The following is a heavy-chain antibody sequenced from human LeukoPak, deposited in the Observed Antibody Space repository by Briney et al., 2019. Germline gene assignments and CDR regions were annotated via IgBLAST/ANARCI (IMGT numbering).Heavy chain of an antibody. D-gene: IGHD2-2*01. CDR1: GYTFNDYW. CDR3: VRDCSSASLSSGCYYAMDV. V-gene: IGHV3-7*03. J-gene: IGHJ6*04. CDR2: IKQDGSEK. Sequence: GGSLRLSCAASGYTFNDYWMTWVRQAPGKGLEWVAHIKQDGSEKYYVDSLKGRFTISRDNAKNSLFLQMNSLRAEDTAVYYCVRDCSSASLSSGCYYAMDVWGKGTTVTVSS.